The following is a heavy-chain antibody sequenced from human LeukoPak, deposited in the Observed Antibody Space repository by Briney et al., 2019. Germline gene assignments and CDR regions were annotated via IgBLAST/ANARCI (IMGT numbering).Heavy chain of an antibody. J-gene: IGHJ4*02. CDR2: INEDASEK. CDR3: ARDEGSYQGY. V-gene: IGHV3-7*01. D-gene: IGHD1-26*01. Sequence: GGSLRLSCVASGFSFSKYWMNWVRQAPGKGLEWVANINEDASEKYYVDSVKGRFTISRDNAKNSLYLQMNSLRAEDTAVYYCARDEGSYQGYWGQGTLVTVSS. CDR1: GFSFSKYW.